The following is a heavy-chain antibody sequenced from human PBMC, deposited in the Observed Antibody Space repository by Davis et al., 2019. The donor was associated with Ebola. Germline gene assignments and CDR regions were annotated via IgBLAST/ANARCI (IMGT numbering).Heavy chain of an antibody. CDR3: ARGYYGGWFDP. CDR2: INHSGST. D-gene: IGHD1-26*01. CDR1: GFTVSSNY. J-gene: IGHJ5*02. Sequence: ESLKISCAASGFTVSSNYMSWIRQPPGKGLEWIGEINHSGSTNYNPSLKSRVTISVDTSKNQFSLKLSSVTAADTAVYYCARGYYGGWFDPWGQGTLVTVSS. V-gene: IGHV4-34*01.